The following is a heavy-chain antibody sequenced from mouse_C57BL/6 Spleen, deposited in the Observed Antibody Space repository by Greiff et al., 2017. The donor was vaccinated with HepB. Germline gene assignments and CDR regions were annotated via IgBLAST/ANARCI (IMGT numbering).Heavy chain of an antibody. CDR2: ISDGGSYT. J-gene: IGHJ1*03. D-gene: IGHD1-1*01. V-gene: IGHV5-4*03. CDR1: GFTFSSYA. Sequence: EVKLVESGGGLVKPGGSLKLSCAASGFTFSSYAMSWVRQTPEKRLEWVATISDGGSYTYYPDNVKGRFTISRDNAKNNLYLQMSHLKSEDTAMYYCARAVYGGSYWYFDVWGTGTTVTVSS. CDR3: ARAVYGGSYWYFDV.